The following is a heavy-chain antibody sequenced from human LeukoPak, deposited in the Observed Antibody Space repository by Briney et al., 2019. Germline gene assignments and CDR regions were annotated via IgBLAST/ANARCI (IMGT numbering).Heavy chain of an antibody. D-gene: IGHD1-1*01. CDR1: RFISSKYA. J-gene: IGHJ4*02. CDR3: ARLVCTTIPCYGKFYFDY. Sequence: GGSLRLSCAASRFISSKYAMEWVRQAPGKGLEWVSSIDGPSDSIYYADSVKGRFTISRDDAKNSVYLQINSLRAEDTGIYYCARLVCTTIPCYGKFYFDYWGQGTLVPVAS. CDR2: IDGPSDSI. V-gene: IGHV3-21*06.